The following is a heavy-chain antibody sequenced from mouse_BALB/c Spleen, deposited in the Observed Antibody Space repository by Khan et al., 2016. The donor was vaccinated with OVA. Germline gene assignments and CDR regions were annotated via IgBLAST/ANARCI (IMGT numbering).Heavy chain of an antibody. D-gene: IGHD1-1*02. CDR2: ISYSGNT. V-gene: IGHV3-2*02. Sequence: EVKLLESGPGLVKPSQSLSLTCTVTGYSITSDYAWNWIRQFPGNKLEWMGYISYSGNTKYNPSLKSRISITRDTSKNQFFLQLNFVTIEDTATYYCASIQGGDFDYWGQGTTLTVSS. CDR3: ASIQGGDFDY. CDR1: GYSITSDYA. J-gene: IGHJ2*01.